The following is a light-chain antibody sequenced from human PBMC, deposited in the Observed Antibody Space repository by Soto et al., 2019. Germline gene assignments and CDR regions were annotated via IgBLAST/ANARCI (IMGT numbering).Light chain of an antibody. CDR3: GSYKTSPNYV. CDR1: SSDVGAYNY. J-gene: IGLJ1*01. CDR2: DVS. Sequence: QSVLTQPASVSGSPGQSITISCTGTSSDVGAYNYVSWYQQHPGKAPKLMIYDVSHRPSGVSHRFSGSKSGNTASLTISGLQAEDEADYYCGSYKTSPNYVFGTGTKVTVL. V-gene: IGLV2-14*01.